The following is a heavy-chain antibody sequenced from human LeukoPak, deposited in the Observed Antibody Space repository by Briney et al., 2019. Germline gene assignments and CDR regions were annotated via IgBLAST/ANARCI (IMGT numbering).Heavy chain of an antibody. Sequence: GGSLRLSCTFSGLTFRSYWMNWVRQAPGKGLEWVANINPGGNEIRSVDSVKGRSIISRGNAKNSLDLQMSSLRVEDTAVYYCMCWGTDNHWGQGILVTVSS. D-gene: IGHD7-27*01. CDR1: GLTFRSYW. CDR3: MCWGTDNH. CDR2: INPGGNEI. J-gene: IGHJ4*02. V-gene: IGHV3-7*01.